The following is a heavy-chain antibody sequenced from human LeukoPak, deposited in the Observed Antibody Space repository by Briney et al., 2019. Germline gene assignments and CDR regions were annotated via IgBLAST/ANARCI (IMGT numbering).Heavy chain of an antibody. CDR1: GFTFSGSA. D-gene: IGHD3-10*01. V-gene: IGHV3-73*01. Sequence: QPGGSLKLSCATSGFTFSGSAMHWVRQASGKGLEWVGRIRSKANSYATAYAASVKGRFTISRDDSKNTAYLQMNSLRAEDTAVYYCARDRRGVGISWGQGTLVTVSS. J-gene: IGHJ5*02. CDR2: IRSKANSYAT. CDR3: ARDRRGVGIS.